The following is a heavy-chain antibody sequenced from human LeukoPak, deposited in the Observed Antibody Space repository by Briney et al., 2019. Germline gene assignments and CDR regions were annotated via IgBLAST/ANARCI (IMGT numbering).Heavy chain of an antibody. Sequence: GESLKISCKASGYTLNNNYIARVRQMSGKRLGGVGIIYPGDSDTRYSPSFQGHVTISADESISTAYLQWSSVTATDSAMYYCVRGNQKYGDYVRDWGQGTLVTISS. CDR1: GYTLNNNY. V-gene: IGHV5-51*01. J-gene: IGHJ4*02. CDR3: VRGNQKYGDYVRD. D-gene: IGHD4-17*01. CDR2: IYPGDSDT.